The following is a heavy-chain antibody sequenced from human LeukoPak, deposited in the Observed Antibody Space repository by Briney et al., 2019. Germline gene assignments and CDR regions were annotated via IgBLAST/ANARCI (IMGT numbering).Heavy chain of an antibody. D-gene: IGHD3-22*01. CDR2: NRDKSKSYTT. CDR3: PRPSYYDSRGYSTNVFDI. Sequence: GGSLRLSCVASGFTVSDHYIDWVRQAPGKGLEWVGRNRDKSKSYTTDYAASVRGRFTISRDDSKNSLYLQMYSLKTEDTAVYFCPRPSYYDSRGYSTNVFDIWGQGTMVTVSS. J-gene: IGHJ3*02. CDR1: GFTVSDHY. V-gene: IGHV3-72*01.